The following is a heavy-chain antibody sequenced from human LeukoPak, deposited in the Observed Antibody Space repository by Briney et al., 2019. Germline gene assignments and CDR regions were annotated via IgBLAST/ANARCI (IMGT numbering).Heavy chain of an antibody. J-gene: IGHJ4*02. CDR3: ARDERYSYGDNHYPDLGF. CDR1: GYTFTGYY. Sequence: ASVKVSCKASGYTFTGYYLFWVRQAPGQGLEWMGWINPNSGATKYAQNFQGRVTLTSDTSIRTTYMELSSLRSDDTAVYYCARDERYSYGDNHYPDLGFRGQGTPVTVSS. V-gene: IGHV1-2*02. D-gene: IGHD4/OR15-4a*01. CDR2: INPNSGAT.